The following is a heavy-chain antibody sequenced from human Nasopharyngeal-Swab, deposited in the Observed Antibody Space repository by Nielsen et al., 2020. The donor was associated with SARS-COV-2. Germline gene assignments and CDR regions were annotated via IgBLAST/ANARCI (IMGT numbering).Heavy chain of an antibody. CDR1: GFTFSSHA. CDR2: ISGSGGST. J-gene: IGHJ6*03. Sequence: GGPLRLSCAASGFTFSSHAMSWLRQAPGKGLEWVSAISGSGGSTYYADSVKGRFTISRDNSKNTLYLQMNSLRAEDTAVYYCAKIFRGDYYYYYMDVWGKGTTVTVSS. V-gene: IGHV3-23*01. D-gene: IGHD2-15*01. CDR3: AKIFRGDYYYYYMDV.